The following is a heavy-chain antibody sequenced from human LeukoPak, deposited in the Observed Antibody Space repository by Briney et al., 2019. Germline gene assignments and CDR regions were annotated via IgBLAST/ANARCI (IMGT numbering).Heavy chain of an antibody. Sequence: SETLSLTCTVSGGSISSSSYYWGWIRQPSGKGLEWIGSIYYSGSTYYNPSLKSRVTISVDTSKNQFSLKLSSVTAADTAVYYCASTLRITMVRGVQRFDPWGQGTLVTVSS. D-gene: IGHD3-10*01. CDR1: GGSISSSSYY. CDR3: ASTLRITMVRGVQRFDP. J-gene: IGHJ5*02. CDR2: IYYSGST. V-gene: IGHV4-39*01.